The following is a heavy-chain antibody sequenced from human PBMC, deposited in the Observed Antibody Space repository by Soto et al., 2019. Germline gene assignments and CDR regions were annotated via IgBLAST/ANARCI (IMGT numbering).Heavy chain of an antibody. J-gene: IGHJ4*02. CDR1: GFTFSSYA. CDR2: ISGSGGST. CDR3: ANGPMVRGVIITYYYFDY. Sequence: LRLSCAASGFTFSSYAMSWVRQAPGKGLEWVSAISGSGGSTYYADSVKGRFTISRDNSKNTLYLQMNSLRAEDTAVYYCANGPMVRGVIITYYYFDYWGQGTLVTVSS. V-gene: IGHV3-23*01. D-gene: IGHD3-10*01.